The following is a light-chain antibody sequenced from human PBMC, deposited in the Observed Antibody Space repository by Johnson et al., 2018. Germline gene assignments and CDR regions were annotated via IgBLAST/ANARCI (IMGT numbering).Light chain of an antibody. V-gene: IGLV1-51*02. CDR3: GTWDSSLSAVNV. J-gene: IGLJ1*01. CDR2: ENN. Sequence: QSVLTQPPSVSAAPGQKVTISCSGSSSNIGNNYVSWYQQLPGTAPKLLIYENNKRPSGIPDRFSGSKSGTSATLGITGLQTGAEADYYCGTWDSSLSAVNVCGTGTKVTVL. CDR1: SSNIGNNY.